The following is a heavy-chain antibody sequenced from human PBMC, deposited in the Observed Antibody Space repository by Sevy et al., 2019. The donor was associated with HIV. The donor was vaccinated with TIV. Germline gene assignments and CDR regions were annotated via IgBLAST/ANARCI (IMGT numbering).Heavy chain of an antibody. J-gene: IGHJ4*02. D-gene: IGHD6-25*01. CDR2: INSDGSKT. V-gene: IGHV3-74*01. CDR3: ARDKSATAVDY. Sequence: GSLRLSCAASGFTFSSYWMHWVRQAPGKGLVWVSHINSDGSKTGYADPVKGRFTISRDNAKNTLYLQMNSLRAEDTAVYYCARDKSATAVDYWGQGTLVTVSS. CDR1: GFTFSSYW.